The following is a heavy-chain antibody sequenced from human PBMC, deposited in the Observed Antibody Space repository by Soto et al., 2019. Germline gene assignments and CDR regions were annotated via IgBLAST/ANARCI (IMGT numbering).Heavy chain of an antibody. D-gene: IGHD3-16*01. V-gene: IGHV1-18*01. CDR1: GYTFTSYG. CDR3: ARGTDYEGRSNFDY. J-gene: IGHJ4*02. CDR2: ISAYNGNT. Sequence: ASEKVSCKASGYTFTSYGISWVRQAPGQGLEWMGWISAYNGNTNYAQKLQGRVTMTTDTSTSTAYMELRSLRSDDTAVYYCARGTDYEGRSNFDYCDQGPLVTVST.